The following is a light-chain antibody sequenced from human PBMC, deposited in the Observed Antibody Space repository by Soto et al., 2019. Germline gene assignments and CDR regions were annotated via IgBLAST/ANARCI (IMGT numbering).Light chain of an antibody. Sequence: QSALTQPASVSGFPGQSITISCTGTSSDVGGYDYVSWYQQHPGKAPKVMIYDVSNRRSGVSNRFSASKSGNTASLTISGLQAEDEADYYCSSYTSSSTTVFGSGTKVTVL. CDR2: DVS. V-gene: IGLV2-14*01. CDR3: SSYTSSSTTV. J-gene: IGLJ1*01. CDR1: SSDVGGYDY.